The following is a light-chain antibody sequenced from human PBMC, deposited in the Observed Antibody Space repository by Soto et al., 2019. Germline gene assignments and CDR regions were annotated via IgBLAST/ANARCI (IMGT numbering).Light chain of an antibody. Sequence: DIQMTQAPSSLSASVGDRVTITCRASQSISNYLKWYQQKPGKAPKLLIYAASSLQSGVPSRFSGSGSRTDFTLTISSLHPEDFAPYYCQQSDSIPYSVGRGTLLEIK. CDR3: QQSDSIPYS. CDR2: AAS. J-gene: IGKJ2*01. V-gene: IGKV1-39*01. CDR1: QSISNY.